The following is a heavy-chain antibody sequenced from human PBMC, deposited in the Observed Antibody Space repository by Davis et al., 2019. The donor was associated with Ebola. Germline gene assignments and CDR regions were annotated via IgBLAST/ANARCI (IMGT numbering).Heavy chain of an antibody. V-gene: IGHV1-46*01. J-gene: IGHJ3*02. CDR1: GYRFTSYY. CDR2: INPITGGT. CDR3: AREGGRYYDSSGYVFDI. D-gene: IGHD3-22*01. Sequence: ASVKVSCKAAGYRFTSYYMHGVRQAPGQGLEWMGIINPITGGTSYAQNFQVRVNMTRDTSTSTVYMELSSLRSEDQAVYYCAREGGRYYDSSGYVFDIWGQGPMVKVSS.